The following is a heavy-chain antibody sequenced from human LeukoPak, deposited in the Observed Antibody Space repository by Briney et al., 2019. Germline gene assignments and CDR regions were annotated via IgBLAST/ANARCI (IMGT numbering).Heavy chain of an antibody. CDR2: IHYSGNT. J-gene: IGHJ4*02. V-gene: IGHV4-38-2*02. Sequence: SETLSLTCTVSGYSISSAYYWGWIRQPPGKGLEWIGSIHYSGNTYYNPSLKSRVTISADTSKNQFSLKVTSVTAADTAVYYCARDAPYGIAVALRYFDYWGQGTLVTVSS. D-gene: IGHD6-19*01. CDR1: GYSISSAYY. CDR3: ARDAPYGIAVALRYFDY.